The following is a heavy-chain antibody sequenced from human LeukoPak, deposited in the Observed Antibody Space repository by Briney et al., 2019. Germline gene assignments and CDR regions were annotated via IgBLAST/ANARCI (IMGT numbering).Heavy chain of an antibody. D-gene: IGHD4-17*01. Sequence: PSETLSLTCTVSGGSLSSYYWSWIRQPPGKGLEWIGYIYYSGSTNYNPSLKSRVTISVDTSKNQFSLKLSSVTTADTAVYYCARPLDYGDYSFDYWGQGTLVTVSS. J-gene: IGHJ4*02. V-gene: IGHV4-59*08. CDR2: IYYSGST. CDR3: ARPLDYGDYSFDY. CDR1: GGSLSSYY.